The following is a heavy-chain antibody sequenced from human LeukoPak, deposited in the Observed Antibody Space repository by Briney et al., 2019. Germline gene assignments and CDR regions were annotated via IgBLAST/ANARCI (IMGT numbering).Heavy chain of an antibody. Sequence: QTGGSLRLSCAASGFTFSNYEMNWVRQAPGKGLEWVSYIHGSGRVIHYADSVKGRFTISRDNAKNSLYLQMNSLRAEDTAVYYRVRESPDPFDSWGQGTQVTVSS. CDR3: VRESPDPFDS. V-gene: IGHV3-48*03. J-gene: IGHJ4*02. CDR1: GFTFSNYE. CDR2: IHGSGRVI. D-gene: IGHD1-14*01.